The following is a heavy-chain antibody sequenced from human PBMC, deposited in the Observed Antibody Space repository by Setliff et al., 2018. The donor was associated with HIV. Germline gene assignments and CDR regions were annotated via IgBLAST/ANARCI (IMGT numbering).Heavy chain of an antibody. J-gene: IGHJ6*03. V-gene: IGHV4-38-2*01. CDR2: IYHSGST. CDR1: GYSISSGCY. CDR3: VRGYCSSTTCYDDYYYMDV. D-gene: IGHD2-2*01. Sequence: SETLSLTCAVSGYSISSGCYWGWIRQPPGKGLEWIGNIYHSGSTYYNPSLKSRVTISVDTSKNQFFLKLSSVTAADTAVYYCVRGYCSSTTCYDDYYYMDVWGKGSTVTVSS.